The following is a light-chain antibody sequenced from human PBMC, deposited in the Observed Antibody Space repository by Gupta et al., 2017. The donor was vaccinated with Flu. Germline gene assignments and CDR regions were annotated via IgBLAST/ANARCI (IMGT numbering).Light chain of an antibody. CDR2: SNN. CDR1: SSNIGSNY. V-gene: IGLV1-47*01. Sequence: QSVLTQPPSASGTPGQRVTISCSGSSSNIGSNYVYWYQQLPGTAPKLLIYSNNQRPSGVLDRFSGSKSGTSASLAISGLRSEDEADYYCAAWDDSLSGPVFGGGTKLTV. J-gene: IGLJ2*01. CDR3: AAWDDSLSGPV.